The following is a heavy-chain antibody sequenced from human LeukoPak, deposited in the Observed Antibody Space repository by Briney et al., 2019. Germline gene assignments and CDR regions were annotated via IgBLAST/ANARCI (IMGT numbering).Heavy chain of an antibody. CDR2: ISSSNTI. J-gene: IGHJ3*02. V-gene: IGHV3-48*04. Sequence: PGGSLRLSCAASGFTFSSYSMNWVRQAPGKGLGWVSYISSSNTIYYSDSVKGRFTISRDNAKNSLYLQMNSLRVEDTALYYCARVRSVGGNPHAFNIWGQGTMVTVSS. CDR1: GFTFSSYS. CDR3: ARVRSVGGNPHAFNI. D-gene: IGHD4-23*01.